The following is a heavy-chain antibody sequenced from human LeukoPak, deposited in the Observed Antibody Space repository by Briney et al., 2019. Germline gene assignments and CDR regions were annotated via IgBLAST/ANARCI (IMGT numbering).Heavy chain of an antibody. Sequence: GGSLRLSCAASGFTFSSYEMNWVRQAPGKGLEWVSYISSSGSTIYYADSVKGRFTISRDNAKNSLYLQMNSPRAEDTAVYYFARDIVVVVAERYYYYGMDVWGQGTTVTVSS. CDR3: ARDIVVVVAERYYYYGMDV. CDR2: ISSSGSTI. V-gene: IGHV3-48*03. CDR1: GFTFSSYE. D-gene: IGHD2-15*01. J-gene: IGHJ6*02.